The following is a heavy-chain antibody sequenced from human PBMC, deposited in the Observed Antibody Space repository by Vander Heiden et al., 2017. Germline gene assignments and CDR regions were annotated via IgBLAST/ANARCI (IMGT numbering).Heavy chain of an antibody. Sequence: VQLVGSRAGLVQPGRSLRLSCVTPGFNFDDYAKHVVRQAPGQGLEWVAGISLHSANIDYADSVKGRFTISRDNAKNSLFLQMNSLKSDDTALYYCAKDRATGQQRGGRIDYWGQGTVVTVSS. CDR1: GFNFDDYA. V-gene: IGHV3-9*01. CDR2: ISLHSANI. D-gene: IGHD6-13*01. CDR3: AKDRATGQQRGGRIDY. J-gene: IGHJ4*02.